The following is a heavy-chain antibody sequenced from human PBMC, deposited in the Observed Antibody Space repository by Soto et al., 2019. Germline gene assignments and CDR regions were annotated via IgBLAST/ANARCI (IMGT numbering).Heavy chain of an antibody. CDR1: GFSFISYG. CDR2: ISSSSAYI. J-gene: IGHJ4*02. V-gene: IGHV3-21*01. CDR3: SRVYSSGYYPDGAVDY. Sequence: GGSLRLSCAASGFSFISYGMNWVRQAPGKGLEWVSSISSSSAYIYYADSVKGRFTISRDNAKNSLYLQMNSLRADDKSLYYCSRVYSSGYYPDGAVDYWGQGTLVTVSS. D-gene: IGHD3-22*01.